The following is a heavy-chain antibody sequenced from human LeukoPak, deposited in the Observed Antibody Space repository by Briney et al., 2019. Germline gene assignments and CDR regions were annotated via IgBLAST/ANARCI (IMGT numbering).Heavy chain of an antibody. J-gene: IGHJ6*03. Sequence: ASVKVSCKASGYSFTSYYMHWVRQAPGQGLEWMGWINPNSGGTNYAQKFQGRVTMTRDTSISTAYMELSRLRSDDTAVYYCARVDSGSRNYYYYMDVWGKGTTVTVSS. V-gene: IGHV1-2*02. CDR2: INPNSGGT. CDR3: ARVDSGSRNYYYYMDV. D-gene: IGHD1-26*01. CDR1: GYSFTSYY.